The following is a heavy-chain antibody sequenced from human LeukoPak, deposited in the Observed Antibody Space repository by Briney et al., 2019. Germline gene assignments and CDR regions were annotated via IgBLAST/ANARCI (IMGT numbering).Heavy chain of an antibody. V-gene: IGHV3-30-3*01. CDR2: ISYDGSNK. J-gene: IGHJ4*02. Sequence: GGSLRLSCAASGFTFSSYGMHWVRQAPGKGLEWVAVISYDGSNKYYADSVKGRFTISRDNSKNTLYLQMNSLRAEDTAVYYCASRDPTTVTTNYWGQGTLVTVSS. CDR3: ASRDPTTVTTNY. D-gene: IGHD4-17*01. CDR1: GFTFSSYG.